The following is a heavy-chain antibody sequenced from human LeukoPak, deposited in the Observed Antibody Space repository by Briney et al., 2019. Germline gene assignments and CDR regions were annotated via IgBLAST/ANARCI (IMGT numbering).Heavy chain of an antibody. D-gene: IGHD6-6*01. Sequence: ASVKVSCKASGYTFTSYGISWVRQAPGQGLEWMGWISAYNGNTNYAQKLQGRVTMTTDTSTSTAYMELSRLRSDDTAVYYCARWVEGVEQLGVGAFDIWGQGTMVTVSS. V-gene: IGHV1-18*01. J-gene: IGHJ3*02. CDR3: ARWVEGVEQLGVGAFDI. CDR2: ISAYNGNT. CDR1: GYTFTSYG.